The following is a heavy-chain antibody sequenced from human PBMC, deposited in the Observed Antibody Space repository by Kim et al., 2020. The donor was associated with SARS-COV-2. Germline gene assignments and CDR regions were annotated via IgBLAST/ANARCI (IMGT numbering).Heavy chain of an antibody. J-gene: IGHJ4*02. CDR3: ARGSNYDFWSGYFYFDY. D-gene: IGHD3-3*01. V-gene: IGHV4-34*01. Sequence: KSRVTISVDTSKNQFSLKLRSVTAADTAVYYCARGSNYDFWSGYFYFDYWGQGTLVTVSS.